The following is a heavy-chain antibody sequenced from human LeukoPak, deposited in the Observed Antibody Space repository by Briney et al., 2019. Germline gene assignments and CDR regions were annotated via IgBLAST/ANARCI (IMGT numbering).Heavy chain of an antibody. CDR1: GFTFSSYA. V-gene: IGHV3-23*01. CDR3: AKGYTVTYYFDY. CDR2: ISGSGGST. Sequence: PGGSLRLSCAASGFTFSSYATSWVRQAPGKGLEWVSAISGSGGSTYYADSVKGRFTISRDNSKNTLYLQMNSLRAEDTAVYYCAKGYTVTYYFDYWGQGTLVTVSS. J-gene: IGHJ4*02. D-gene: IGHD4-17*01.